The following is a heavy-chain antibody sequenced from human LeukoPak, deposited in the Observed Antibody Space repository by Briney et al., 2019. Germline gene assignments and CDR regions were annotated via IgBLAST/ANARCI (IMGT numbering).Heavy chain of an antibody. D-gene: IGHD4-17*01. CDR2: ISAYNGNT. Sequence: ASVKVSCKASGYPFDKFGLTWVRQAPGQGLEWMGWISAYNGNTHYAQKFRDRLTMTTDTSTRTAYLELRSLKSDDTAVYYCARDRLGGDLTGESLYWGQGTLVTVSS. V-gene: IGHV1-18*01. J-gene: IGHJ4*02. CDR1: GYPFDKFG. CDR3: ARDRLGGDLTGESLY.